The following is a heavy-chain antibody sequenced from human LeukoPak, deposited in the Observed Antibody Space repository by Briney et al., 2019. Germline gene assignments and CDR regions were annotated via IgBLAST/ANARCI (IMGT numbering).Heavy chain of an antibody. CDR3: ARVSTLDDWFDP. J-gene: IGHJ5*02. CDR1: GGSFSGYY. V-gene: IGHV4-34*01. CDR2: INHSGST. Sequence: PSETLSLTCAVYGGSFSGYYWSWIRQPPGKGLGWIGEINHSGSTNYNPSLKSRVTISVDTSKNQFSLKLSSVTAADTAVYYCARVSTLDDWFDPWGQGTLVTVSS. D-gene: IGHD3-3*02.